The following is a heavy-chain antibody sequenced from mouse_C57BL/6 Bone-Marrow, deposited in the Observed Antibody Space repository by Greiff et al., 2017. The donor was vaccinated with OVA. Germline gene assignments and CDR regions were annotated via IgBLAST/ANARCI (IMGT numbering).Heavy chain of an antibody. V-gene: IGHV1-59*01. D-gene: IGHD4-1*01. CDR1: GYTFTSYW. Sequence: QVHVKQPGAELVRPGTSVKLSCKASGYTFTSYWVHWVNQRPGQGLEWIGVIDPSDSYTNYNQKFKGKATLTVDTSSSTAYMQLSSLTSEDSAVYYCARWDFDWAWFAYWGQGTLVTVSA. CDR3: ARWDFDWAWFAY. J-gene: IGHJ3*01. CDR2: IDPSDSYT.